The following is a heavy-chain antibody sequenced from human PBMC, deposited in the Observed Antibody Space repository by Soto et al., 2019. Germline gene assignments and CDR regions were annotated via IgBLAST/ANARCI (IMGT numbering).Heavy chain of an antibody. CDR1: GYTFTSYA. CDR3: ARDPYCGGDCSPNWFDP. Sequence: ASVKVSCKASGYTFTSYAMHWVRQAPGQRLEWMGWINAGNGNTKYSQKFQGRVTITRDTSASTAYMELSSLRSEHTAVYYCARDPYCGGDCSPNWFDPWGQGTLVTVSS. V-gene: IGHV1-3*01. CDR2: INAGNGNT. D-gene: IGHD2-21*02. J-gene: IGHJ5*02.